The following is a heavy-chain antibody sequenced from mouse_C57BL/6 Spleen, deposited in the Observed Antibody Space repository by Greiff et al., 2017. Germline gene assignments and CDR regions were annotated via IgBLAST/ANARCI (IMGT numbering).Heavy chain of an antibody. CDR3: AREWAYYSNYDYAMDY. CDR2: INPNNGGT. Sequence: EVQLQQSGPELVKPGASVKMSCKASGYTFTDYNMHWVKQSHGKSLEWIGYINPNNGGTSYNQKFKGKATLTVNKSSSTAYMELLSLTSEYSAVYYCAREWAYYSNYDYAMDYWGQGTSVTVSS. J-gene: IGHJ4*01. V-gene: IGHV1-22*01. CDR1: GYTFTDYN. D-gene: IGHD2-5*01.